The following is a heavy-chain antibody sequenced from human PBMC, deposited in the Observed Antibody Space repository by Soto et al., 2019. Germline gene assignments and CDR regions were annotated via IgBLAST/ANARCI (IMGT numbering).Heavy chain of an antibody. J-gene: IGHJ5*02. CDR3: ARRGYDSSGRILGFEP. V-gene: IGHV4-39*01. CDR2: IYYSGST. D-gene: IGHD3-22*01. CDR1: VASISRYY. Sequence: SETLSLTCAFSVASISRYYLSLIRQPPLKVLEWIGSIYYSGSTHYNPSLKSRVTISEDTSKNQFSLKLSSVTAVDTAVYYCARRGYDSSGRILGFEPWGQGTLVTVSS.